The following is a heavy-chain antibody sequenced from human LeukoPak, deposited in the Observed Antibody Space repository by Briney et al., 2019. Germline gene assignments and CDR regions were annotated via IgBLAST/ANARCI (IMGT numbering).Heavy chain of an antibody. V-gene: IGHV4-4*02. D-gene: IGHD3-10*01. CDR2: IYHSGST. Sequence: SGTLSLTCAVSGGSISSSNWWSWVRQPPGKGLEWIGEIYHSGSTNYNPSLKSRVTISVDTSKSHFSLKLSSVTAADTAVYYCARRGVAAAATNFDYWGQGTLVTVSS. CDR1: GGSISSSNW. J-gene: IGHJ4*02. CDR3: ARRGVAAAATNFDY.